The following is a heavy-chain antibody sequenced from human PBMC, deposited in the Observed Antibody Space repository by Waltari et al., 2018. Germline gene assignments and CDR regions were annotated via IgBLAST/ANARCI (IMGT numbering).Heavy chain of an antibody. CDR2: ISGSGGST. V-gene: IGHV3-23*01. CDR3: AKLPLAPNYYYYGMDV. Sequence: EVQLLESGGGLVQPGGSLRLSCAASGFTFSSYAMSWVRQAPGKGLEWVSAISGSGGSTYYAASVKGRFTISRDNSKNTLYLQMNSLRAEDTAVYYCAKLPLAPNYYYYGMDVWGQGTTFTVSS. CDR1: GFTFSSYA. J-gene: IGHJ6*02. D-gene: IGHD3-3*02.